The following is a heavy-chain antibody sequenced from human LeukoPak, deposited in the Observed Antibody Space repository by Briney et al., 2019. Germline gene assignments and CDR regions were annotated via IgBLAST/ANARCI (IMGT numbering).Heavy chain of an antibody. J-gene: IGHJ4*02. CDR1: GGSISGTTSN. Sequence: PSETLSLTCTVSGGSISGTTSNWGWIRQPPGKGLQWIGSIYYSGNTYYNPSLKSRVTISVDTSKNQFSLTLNSVTAADTAVYYCATLLSAPRDSWGQGTLVTVSS. CDR2: IYYSGNT. D-gene: IGHD3-10*01. CDR3: ATLLSAPRDS. V-gene: IGHV4-39*01.